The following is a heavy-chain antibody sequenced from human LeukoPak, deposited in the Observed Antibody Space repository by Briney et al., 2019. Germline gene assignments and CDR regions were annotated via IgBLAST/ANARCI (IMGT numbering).Heavy chain of an antibody. CDR3: ARLWGGSSGYYY. D-gene: IGHD3-22*01. J-gene: IGHJ4*02. V-gene: IGHV3-21*04. CDR2: ISSSSSYI. CDR1: GFTFSNYA. Sequence: GGSLRLSCAISGFTFSNYAMSWVRQAPGKGLEWVSSISSSSSYIYYADSVKGRFTISRDNAKNSLYLQMSSLRAEDTAVYYCARLWGGSSGYYYWGQGTLVTVSS.